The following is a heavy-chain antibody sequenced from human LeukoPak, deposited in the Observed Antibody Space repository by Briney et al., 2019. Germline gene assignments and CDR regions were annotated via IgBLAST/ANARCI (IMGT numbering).Heavy chain of an antibody. J-gene: IGHJ4*02. D-gene: IGHD6-13*01. CDR2: ISSSGSTI. CDR3: ATGVAAAGHPYYFDS. V-gene: IGHV3-11*01. CDR1: GFTFSDYY. Sequence: GGSLRLSCAASGFTFSDYYMNWIRQAPGKGLEWVSYISSSGSTIYYADSVKGRFTISRDNAKNSLYLQMNSLRAEDSALYYCATGVAAAGHPYYFDSWGQGTLVTVSS.